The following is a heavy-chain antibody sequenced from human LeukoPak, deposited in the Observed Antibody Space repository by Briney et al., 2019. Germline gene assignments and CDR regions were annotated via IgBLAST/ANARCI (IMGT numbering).Heavy chain of an antibody. D-gene: IGHD1-1*01. Sequence: GGSLRLSCAASGFTFSSYAMHWVRQAPGEGLEWVAIISYDGNNKYYADSLKGRFIISRDNSKNTVYLQMNSLRTEDTAVYYCARDPANGYFDYWGQGTLVTVSS. J-gene: IGHJ4*02. CDR2: ISYDGNNK. CDR3: ARDPANGYFDY. V-gene: IGHV3-30*14. CDR1: GFTFSSYA.